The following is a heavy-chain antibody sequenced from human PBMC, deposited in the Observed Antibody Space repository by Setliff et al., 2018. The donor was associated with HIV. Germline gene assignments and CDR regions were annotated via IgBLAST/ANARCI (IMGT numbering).Heavy chain of an antibody. CDR2: IYHSGST. V-gene: IGHV4-38-2*02. D-gene: IGHD6-19*01. J-gene: IGHJ4*02. Sequence: SETLSLTCTVSGYSISSAYYWGWIRQPPGKGLEWIGSIYHSGSTYYNPSLKSRVTISVDTSKNQFSLNLSSVTASDTAVYCCAGQLYSSGWYRAYWGQGTLVTVSS. CDR1: GYSISSAYY. CDR3: AGQLYSSGWYRAY.